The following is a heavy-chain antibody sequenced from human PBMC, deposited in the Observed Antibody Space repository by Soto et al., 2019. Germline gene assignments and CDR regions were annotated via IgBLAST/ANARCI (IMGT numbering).Heavy chain of an antibody. Sequence: QVQLAQSGAEVKKPGASVKVSCKASGYTFTSYAMHWVRQAPGQRLEWMGWINAGNGNTKYSQKFQGRVTITRDTSASTAYMELSSLRSEDTAVYYCARDRYSNYSYYYYMDVWGKGTTVTVSS. CDR1: GYTFTSYA. J-gene: IGHJ6*03. D-gene: IGHD4-4*01. CDR2: INAGNGNT. CDR3: ARDRYSNYSYYYYMDV. V-gene: IGHV1-3*01.